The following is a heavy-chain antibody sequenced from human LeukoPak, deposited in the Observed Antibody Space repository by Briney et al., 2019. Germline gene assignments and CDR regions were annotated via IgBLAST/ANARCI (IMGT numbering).Heavy chain of an antibody. Sequence: SVKVSCKASGYTFTGYYMHWVRQAPGQGGEWIGRIIPILAIATYAPSFQGRVTTPADKSTSTAYMDLRSLRSEHTAVYYCARDLPPYSFDYWGQGTLVTVSS. CDR1: GYTFTGYY. CDR3: ARDLPPYSFDY. V-gene: IGHV1-69*04. CDR2: IIPILAIA. J-gene: IGHJ4*02.